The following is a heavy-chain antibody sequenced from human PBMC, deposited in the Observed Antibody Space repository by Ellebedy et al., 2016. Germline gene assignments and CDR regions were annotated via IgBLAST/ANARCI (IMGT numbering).Heavy chain of an antibody. D-gene: IGHD1-26*01. CDR2: SSTT. CDR3: ARDTRDGVGSSEVYYDP. Sequence: ASVKVSXXASGYTFINHDITWVRQAPGQGLEWMGGSSTTNYAQKFQGRVTMTTDTSTSTAYMELRTLRFDDTAVYYCARDTRDGVGSSEVYYDPWGQGTLVTVSS. CDR1: GYTFINHD. J-gene: IGHJ5*02. V-gene: IGHV1-18*01.